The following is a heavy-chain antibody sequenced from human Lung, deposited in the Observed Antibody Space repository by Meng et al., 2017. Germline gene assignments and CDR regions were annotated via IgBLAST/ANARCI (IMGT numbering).Heavy chain of an antibody. Sequence: GGSLRPSCAASGFTFSSYAMTWVRQAPGKGLEWVATITGSGGSSYYAESVQGRFTMSRDNSKNTLYLQMNSLRAEDTAVYYCAKDSSGWYVPPNFDFWGQGTLVTVSS. CDR1: GFTFSSYA. V-gene: IGHV3-23*01. D-gene: IGHD6-19*01. CDR3: AKDSSGWYVPPNFDF. CDR2: ITGSGGSS. J-gene: IGHJ4*02.